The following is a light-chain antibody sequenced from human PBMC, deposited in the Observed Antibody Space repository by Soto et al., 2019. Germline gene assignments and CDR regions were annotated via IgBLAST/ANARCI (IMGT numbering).Light chain of an antibody. CDR2: GAS. Sequence: EIVLTQSPATLSVSPGERSTLSCRASQSVTTNFLAWYQQKPGQAPRILIFGASSRAAGIPDKFSGSGSGTDFTLTISSLEPEDFAVYYCQHRSSWPGAFGPGTKVDIK. CDR1: QSVTTNF. V-gene: IGKV3D-20*02. CDR3: QHRSSWPGA. J-gene: IGKJ3*01.